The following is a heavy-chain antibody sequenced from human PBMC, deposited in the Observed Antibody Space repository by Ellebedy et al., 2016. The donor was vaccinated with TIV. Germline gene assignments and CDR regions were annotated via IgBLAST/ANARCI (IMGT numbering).Heavy chain of an antibody. CDR3: ARDIGSGCPTAY. CDR2: IFPIFASA. V-gene: IGHV1-69*13. CDR1: GYTFTGYY. D-gene: IGHD6-19*01. J-gene: IGHJ4*02. Sequence: AASVKVSCKASGYTFTGYYMHWVRQAPGQGLEWMGGIFPIFASANYAQKFQGRVTINADESATTVYMALNSLRSEDTAIYFCARDIGSGCPTAYWGQGTLVTVSS.